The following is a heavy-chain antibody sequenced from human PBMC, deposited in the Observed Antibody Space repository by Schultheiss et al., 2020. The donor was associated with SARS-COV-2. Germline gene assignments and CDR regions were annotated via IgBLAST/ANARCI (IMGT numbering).Heavy chain of an antibody. CDR3: ARHRDYYGSGSPWDF. Sequence: SETLSLTCAVSGGSISSSSYYWGWIRQPPGKGLEWIGSIYHSGSTYYNPSLKSRVTISVDTSKNQFSLKLSSVTAADTAVYYCARHRDYYGSGSPWDFWGQGTLVTVSS. CDR2: IYHSGST. V-gene: IGHV4-39*07. J-gene: IGHJ4*02. CDR1: GGSISSSSYY. D-gene: IGHD3-10*01.